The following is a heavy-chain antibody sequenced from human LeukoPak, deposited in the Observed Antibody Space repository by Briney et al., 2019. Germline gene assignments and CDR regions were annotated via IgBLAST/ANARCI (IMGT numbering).Heavy chain of an antibody. Sequence: GASVKVSCKASGGTFSSYAISWVRQAPGQGLEWMGRIIPILGIANYAQKFQGRVTITADKSTSTAYMELSSLRSEDTAVYYCAREGGLLTGYYIIDYWGQGTLVTVSS. D-gene: IGHD3-9*01. CDR3: AREGGLLTGYYIIDY. J-gene: IGHJ4*02. V-gene: IGHV1-69*04. CDR1: GGTFSSYA. CDR2: IIPILGIA.